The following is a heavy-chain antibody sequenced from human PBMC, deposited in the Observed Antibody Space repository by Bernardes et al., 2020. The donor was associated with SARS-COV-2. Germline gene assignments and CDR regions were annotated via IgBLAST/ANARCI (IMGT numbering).Heavy chain of an antibody. CDR3: AKGMYTTMVRGVISWFDP. V-gene: IGHV3-23*01. Sequence: GGSLRLSCAASGFTFSSYAMSWVRQAPGKGLEWVSAISGSGGSTYYADSVKGRFTISRDNSKNTLYLQMNSLIAEDTAVYYCAKGMYTTMVRGVISWFDPWGQGTLVTVSS. CDR2: ISGSGGST. CDR1: GFTFSSYA. D-gene: IGHD3-10*01. J-gene: IGHJ5*02.